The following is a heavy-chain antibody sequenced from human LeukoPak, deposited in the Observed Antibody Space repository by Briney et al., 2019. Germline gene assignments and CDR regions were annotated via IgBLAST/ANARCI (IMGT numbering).Heavy chain of an antibody. V-gene: IGHV3-33*01. CDR2: IWYDGSSK. CDR1: GFTFSSFV. J-gene: IGHJ4*02. CDR3: ASGGRYSYGYDLLVSDY. D-gene: IGHD5-18*01. Sequence: GGSLRVSCAASGFTFSSFVMHWVRPAPGKGLERVADIWYDGSSKYYADSVKGRRTISRDNSKRTLYLQMNSLRAEDTAVYCCASGGRYSYGYDLLVSDYWGQGTLVTVSS.